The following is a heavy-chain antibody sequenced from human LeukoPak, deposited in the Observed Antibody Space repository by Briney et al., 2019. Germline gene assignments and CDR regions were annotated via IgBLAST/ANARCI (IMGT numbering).Heavy chain of an antibody. CDR2: ISSSGSTI. V-gene: IGHV3-11*01. D-gene: IGHD2-15*01. CDR3: ARNWNDDCSGGSCHTGFDY. J-gene: IGHJ4*02. CDR1: GFTFSDYY. Sequence: GGSLRLSCAASGFTFSDYYMSWIRQAPGKGLEWVSYISSSGSTIYYADSVKGRFTISRDNAKNSLYLQMNSLRAEDTALYHCARNWNDDCSGGSCHTGFDYWGQGTLVTVSS.